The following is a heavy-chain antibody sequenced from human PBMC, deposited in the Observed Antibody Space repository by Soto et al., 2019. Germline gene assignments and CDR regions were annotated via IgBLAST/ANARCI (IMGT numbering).Heavy chain of an antibody. V-gene: IGHV3-21*01. CDR1: GFTFSAYT. J-gene: IGHJ6*02. CDR3: ARGGSSLNEYFYYYGLDV. CDR2: VSSSSVHI. D-gene: IGHD6-13*01. Sequence: EVHLVESGGGLVKPGGSLRLSCAASGFTFSAYTMHWVRQAPGKGLEWVSCVSSSSVHIYSADSVKGRFTISRDNAKNSVYLQLTSLRVEDTAVYFCARGGSSLNEYFYYYGLDVWGHGTAVTVSS.